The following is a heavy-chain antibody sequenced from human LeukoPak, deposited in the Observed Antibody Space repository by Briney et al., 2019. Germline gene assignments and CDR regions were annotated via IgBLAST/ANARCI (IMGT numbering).Heavy chain of an antibody. D-gene: IGHD3-10*01. CDR1: GGSISSGSYY. V-gene: IGHV4-61*02. J-gene: IGHJ4*02. CDR2: IYTSGST. Sequence: KPSETLSLTCSVSGGSISSGSYYWSWIRQPAGKGLDWIGRIYTSGSTNYNPSLKSRVTISVDTSKNQFSLKLSSVTAADTAVYYCARGVPRTMVRGVFYYFDYWGQGTLVTVSS. CDR3: ARGVPRTMVRGVFYYFDY.